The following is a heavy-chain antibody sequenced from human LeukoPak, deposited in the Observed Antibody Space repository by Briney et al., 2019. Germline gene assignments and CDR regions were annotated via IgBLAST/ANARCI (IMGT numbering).Heavy chain of an antibody. D-gene: IGHD6-19*01. V-gene: IGHV3-21*01. CDR3: AGSSGWYRGDY. CDR2: ISSGSSFI. Sequence: GGSLRLSCAASGFTFSTHSMTWVRQAPGKGLEWVSSISSGSSFIYYAGSVKGRFTISRDNAKNSLYLQMNSLRAEDTAVYYCAGSSGWYRGDYWGQGTLVTVSS. CDR1: GFTFSTHS. J-gene: IGHJ4*02.